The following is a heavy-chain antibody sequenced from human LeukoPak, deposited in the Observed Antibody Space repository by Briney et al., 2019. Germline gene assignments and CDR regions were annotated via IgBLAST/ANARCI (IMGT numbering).Heavy chain of an antibody. CDR2: IYSGTT. Sequence: GGSLRLSCTVSGFTVSSNSMSWVRQAPGKGLEWVSFIYSGTTHYSDSVKGRFTISRENAKNSLYLQMNSLRAGDTAVYYCARARNGGSFDPWGQGTLVTVSS. D-gene: IGHD3-16*01. V-gene: IGHV3-53*01. CDR3: ARARNGGSFDP. CDR1: GFTVSSNS. J-gene: IGHJ5*02.